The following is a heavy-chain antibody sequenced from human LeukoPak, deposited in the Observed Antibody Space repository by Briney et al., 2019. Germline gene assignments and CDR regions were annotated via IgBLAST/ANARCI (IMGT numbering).Heavy chain of an antibody. CDR3: AREGYTMVRGVLDY. CDR1: GYTFTSYG. V-gene: IGHV1-18*01. J-gene: IGHJ4*02. Sequence: ASVKVSCKASGYTFTSYGISWVRQAPGQGLEWVGWISAYNGNTNYAQKLQGRVTMTTDTSTSTAYMELRSLRSDDTAVYYCAREGYTMVRGVLDYWGQGTLVTVSS. CDR2: ISAYNGNT. D-gene: IGHD3-10*01.